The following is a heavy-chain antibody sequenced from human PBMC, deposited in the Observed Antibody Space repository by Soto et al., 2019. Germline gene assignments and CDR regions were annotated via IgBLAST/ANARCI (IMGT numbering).Heavy chain of an antibody. D-gene: IGHD5-12*01. Sequence: GESLKISCTASGDSFSSKWIGWVRQVPGKGLEWMGLIYTGDSDTRYSPSFQGQVTMSVDTSINTAYLRWRSLKASDTAIYFCARHRNGYRGSDGAADYWGQGTLVTVSS. CDR3: ARHRNGYRGSDGAADY. CDR1: GDSFSSKW. V-gene: IGHV5-51*01. CDR2: IYTGDSDT. J-gene: IGHJ4*02.